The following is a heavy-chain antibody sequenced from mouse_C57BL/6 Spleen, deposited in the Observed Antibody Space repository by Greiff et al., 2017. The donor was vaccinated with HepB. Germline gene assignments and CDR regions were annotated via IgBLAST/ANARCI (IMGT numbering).Heavy chain of an antibody. V-gene: IGHV14-3*01. CDR3: ARGYYGSSLFDY. CDR2: IDPANGNT. D-gene: IGHD1-1*01. CDR1: GFNIKNTY. Sequence: EVMLVESVAELVRPGASVKLSCTASGFNIKNTYMHWVKQRPEQGLEWIGRIDPANGNTKYAPKFQGKATITADTSSNTAYLQLSSLTSEDTALYYCARGYYGSSLFDYWGQGTTLTVSS. J-gene: IGHJ2*01.